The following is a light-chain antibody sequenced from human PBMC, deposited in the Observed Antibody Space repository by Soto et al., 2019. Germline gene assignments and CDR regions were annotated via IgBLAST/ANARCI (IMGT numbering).Light chain of an antibody. CDR2: KAS. V-gene: IGKV1-5*03. Sequence: DIPMTQSPSTLSGSLGYRVTITYRASQTISSWLALYQQKPVKAPKLLIYKASTLKSGVPSRFSGSGSGTEFTLTISSLQPDDFATYYCQHYNSYSEAFGKGTEVDIK. CDR3: QHYNSYSEA. J-gene: IGKJ1*01. CDR1: QTISSW.